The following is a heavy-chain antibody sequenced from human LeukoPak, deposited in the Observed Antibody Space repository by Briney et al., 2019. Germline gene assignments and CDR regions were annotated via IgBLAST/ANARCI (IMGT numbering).Heavy chain of an antibody. V-gene: IGHV1-2*02. CDR2: INPNSGGT. CDR3: ARDYCSSTSCLNWFDP. J-gene: IGHJ5*02. Sequence: ASVKVSCKASGYTFTGYYMHWVRQAPGQGLEWMGWINPNSGGTNYAQKFQDRVTMTRDTSISTAYMELSRLRSDDTAVYYCARDYCSSTSCLNWFDPWGQGTLVTVSS. CDR1: GYTFTGYY. D-gene: IGHD2-2*01.